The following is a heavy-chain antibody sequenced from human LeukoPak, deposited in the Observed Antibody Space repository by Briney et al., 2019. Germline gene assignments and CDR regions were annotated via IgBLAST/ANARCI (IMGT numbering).Heavy chain of an antibody. CDR3: AAQSKDNYCSSTSCYGFYYYYYYMDV. CDR1: GGTFSSYA. CDR2: IIPIFGTA. J-gene: IGHJ6*03. D-gene: IGHD2-2*01. V-gene: IGHV1-69*13. Sequence: SVKVSCKASGGTFSSYAISWVRQAPGQGLEWMGGIIPIFGTANYAQKFQGRVTITADESTSTAYMELSSLRSEDTAVYYCAAQSKDNYCSSTSCYGFYYYYYYMDVWGKGTTVTISS.